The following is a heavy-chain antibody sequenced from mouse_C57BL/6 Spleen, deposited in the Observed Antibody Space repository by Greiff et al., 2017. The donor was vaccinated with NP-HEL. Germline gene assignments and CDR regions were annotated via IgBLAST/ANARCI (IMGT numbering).Heavy chain of an antibody. CDR3: ARRGYYDYYAMDY. J-gene: IGHJ4*01. V-gene: IGHV5-17*01. D-gene: IGHD2-3*01. CDR2: ISSGSSTI. Sequence: EVKLMESGGGLVKPGGSLTLSCAASGFTFSDYGMHWVRQAPEKGLEWVAYISSGSSTIYYADTVKGRFTISRDHAKTTLFLQMTSLRSEYTAMYYCARRGYYDYYAMDYWGQGTSVTVSS. CDR1: GFTFSDYG.